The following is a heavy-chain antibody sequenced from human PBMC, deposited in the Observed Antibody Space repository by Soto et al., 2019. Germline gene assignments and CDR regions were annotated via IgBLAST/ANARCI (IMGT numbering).Heavy chain of an antibody. CDR2: IYYSGST. J-gene: IGHJ6*02. Sequence: SETLSLTCTVSGGSISSYYWSWIRQPPGKGLEWIGYIYYSGSTNYNPSLKSRVTISVDTSKNQFSLKLSSVTAADTAVYYCARVFPLPSSSRNYYYGMDVWGQGTTVTASS. CDR3: ARVFPLPSSSRNYYYGMDV. V-gene: IGHV4-59*01. D-gene: IGHD6-6*01. CDR1: GGSISSYY.